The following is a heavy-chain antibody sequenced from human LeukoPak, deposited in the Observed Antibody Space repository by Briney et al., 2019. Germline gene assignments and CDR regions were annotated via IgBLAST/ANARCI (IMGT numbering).Heavy chain of an antibody. CDR2: IWYDGSNK. V-gene: IGHV3-33*01. Sequence: PGRSLRLSCAASGFTFSSYGMHWVRQAPGKGLEWVAVIWYDGSNKYYADSVKGRFTISRDNSKNTLYLQMNSLRAEDTAVYYCARGGGATDFDYWGQGTLVTVSS. J-gene: IGHJ4*02. D-gene: IGHD1-26*01. CDR1: GFTFSSYG. CDR3: ARGGGATDFDY.